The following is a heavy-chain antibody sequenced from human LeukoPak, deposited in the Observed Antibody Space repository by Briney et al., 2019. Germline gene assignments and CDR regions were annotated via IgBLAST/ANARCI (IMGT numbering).Heavy chain of an antibody. CDR2: IRRDSSQM. CDR3: ASEYMDISF. Sequence: GGSLRLSCVASGFTFSTYSMNWVRQAPGKGLEWVSSIRRDSSQMYYADSVKGRFTVSRDNAKNSLYLEMNNLRAEDTALYYCASEYMDISFWGQGTLVTVSS. CDR1: GFTFSTYS. V-gene: IGHV3-21*01. J-gene: IGHJ4*02. D-gene: IGHD2-2*03.